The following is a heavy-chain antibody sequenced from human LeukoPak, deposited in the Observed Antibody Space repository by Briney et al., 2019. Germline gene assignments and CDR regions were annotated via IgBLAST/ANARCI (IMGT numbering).Heavy chain of an antibody. CDR1: GFTFHNYA. D-gene: IGHD5/OR15-5a*01. Sequence: GGSLRLSCAASGFTFHNYAIHWVRQAPGKGLEWVSLTSGDGITTYFADSVKGRFTISRDNSKSSLFLQMNSLRTEGTALYYCARDHVYGGADYWGQGTLVTVSS. CDR2: TSGDGITT. J-gene: IGHJ4*02. CDR3: ARDHVYGGADY. V-gene: IGHV3-43*02.